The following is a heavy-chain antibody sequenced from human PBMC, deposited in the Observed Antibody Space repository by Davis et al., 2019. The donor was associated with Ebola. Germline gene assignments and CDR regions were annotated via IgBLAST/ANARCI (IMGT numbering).Heavy chain of an antibody. J-gene: IGHJ4*02. V-gene: IGHV4-59*11. CDR2: ISGSGRT. CDR1: DASISGHY. CDR3: SRFGEGAY. D-gene: IGHD2-21*01. Sequence: PSETLSLTCTVSDASISGHYWNWFRQPPGKGLEWIGFISGSGRTSYNPSLKSRVTISADTSKNQFSLNLNSVTAADTAVYFCSRFGEGAYWGQGTLVTVSS.